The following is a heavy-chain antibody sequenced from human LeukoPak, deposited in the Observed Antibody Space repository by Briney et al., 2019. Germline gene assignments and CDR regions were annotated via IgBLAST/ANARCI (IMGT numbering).Heavy chain of an antibody. CDR1: GGSITTSGYY. Sequence: PSETLSLTCSVSGGSITTSGYYWGWLRQPPGKGLEWIARMYYSGITYYNPSLKSRVTTSVDTSKNHFSLRLSSVTAADTAVYYCARHWKYCNVGDCHDNWFDPWGQGTLVTVSS. CDR2: MYYSGIT. J-gene: IGHJ5*02. CDR3: ARHWKYCNVGDCHDNWFDP. V-gene: IGHV4-39*01. D-gene: IGHD2-8*02.